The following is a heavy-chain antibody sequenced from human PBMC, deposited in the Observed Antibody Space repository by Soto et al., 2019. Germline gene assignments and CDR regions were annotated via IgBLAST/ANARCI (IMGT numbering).Heavy chain of an antibody. V-gene: IGHV2-5*01. J-gene: IGHJ5*02. CDR2: IYWNDDK. CDR1: GFSLGTNGVG. CDR3: AYKQVLFWFRDPTGWFDP. Sequence: SGPTLVNPTQTLTLTCTFSGFSLGTNGVGVGWIRQPPGKALEWLALIYWNDDKWYSPSLKSRLTITKDTSKNQVVITMTDMDPVDTGTYFCAYKQVLFWFRDPTGWFDPWCQGTLVTVSS. D-gene: IGHD3-10*01.